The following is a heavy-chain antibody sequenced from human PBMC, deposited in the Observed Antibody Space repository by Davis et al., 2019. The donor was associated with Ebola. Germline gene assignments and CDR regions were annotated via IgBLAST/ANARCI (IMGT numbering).Heavy chain of an antibody. CDR3: TLATVTTDV. Sequence: GESLKISCAASGFTFSGSAMHWVRQASGNGLEWVGRIRSKANSYATAYAASVKGRFTISRDDSKNTAYLQMNSLNTEDTAVYYCTLATVTTDVWGQGTTVTVSS. CDR2: IRSKANSYAT. J-gene: IGHJ6*02. CDR1: GFTFSGSA. D-gene: IGHD4-17*01. V-gene: IGHV3-73*01.